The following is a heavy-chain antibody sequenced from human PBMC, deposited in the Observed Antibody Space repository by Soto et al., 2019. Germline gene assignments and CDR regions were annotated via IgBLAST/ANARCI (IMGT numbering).Heavy chain of an antibody. J-gene: IGHJ4*02. V-gene: IGHV4-34*01. D-gene: IGHD3-22*01. CDR3: ARGRQDITMIVGVFAGASYFLDS. CDR1: GGPFSDFH. Sequence: TSETLSLTCAVYGGPFSDFHWTWIRQPPGKGLEWIGEINHGGATNYNPSLKSRVTISVDTAKNQFSLKLRSVTAADTAVYYCARGRQDITMIVGVFAGASYFLDSWGQGTLVTVSS. CDR2: INHGGAT.